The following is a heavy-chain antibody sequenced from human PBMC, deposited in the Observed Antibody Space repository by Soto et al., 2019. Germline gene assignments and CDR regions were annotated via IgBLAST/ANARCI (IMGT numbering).Heavy chain of an antibody. CDR1: GFTFSSYA. D-gene: IGHD1-26*01. Sequence: EVQLLESGGGLVQPGGSLRLSCAASGFTFSSYAMSWVRQAPGKGLEWVSAISGSGGSTYYADSVKGRFTISRDNSKNALCLQMISLRAEETPVYYSAKDRPLMVGAPAYSGQGTLVTVSS. CDR3: AKDRPLMVGAPAY. V-gene: IGHV3-23*01. CDR2: ISGSGGST. J-gene: IGHJ4*02.